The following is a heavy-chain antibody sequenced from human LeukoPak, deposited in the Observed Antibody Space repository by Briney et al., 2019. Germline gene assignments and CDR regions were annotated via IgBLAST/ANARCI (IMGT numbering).Heavy chain of an antibody. D-gene: IGHD4-23*01. Sequence: GGSLRLSCAASGFTFSSYGMHWVRQAPGKGLEWGAVISYDGSNKYYADSVKGRFTISRDNSKNTLYLQMNSLRAEDTAVYYCAKDRGNGRKRDAFDIWGQGTMVTVSS. CDR2: ISYDGSNK. V-gene: IGHV3-30*18. CDR1: GFTFSSYG. J-gene: IGHJ3*02. CDR3: AKDRGNGRKRDAFDI.